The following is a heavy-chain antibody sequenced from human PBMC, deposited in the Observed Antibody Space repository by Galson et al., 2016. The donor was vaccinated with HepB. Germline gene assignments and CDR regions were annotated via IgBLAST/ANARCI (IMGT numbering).Heavy chain of an antibody. CDR3: ARGDNPDYGVYASAYYYMDV. CDR1: GGSISSSSYY. D-gene: IGHD4-17*01. V-gene: IGHV4-39*07. Sequence: SETLSLTCTVSGGSISSSSYYWGWIRQSPGKGLEWIGEINHSGSTNYNPSLKSRVTISVDTSKNQFSLKLSSVTAADTAVYYCARGDNPDYGVYASAYYYMDVWGKGTTVTVSS. CDR2: INHSGST. J-gene: IGHJ6*03.